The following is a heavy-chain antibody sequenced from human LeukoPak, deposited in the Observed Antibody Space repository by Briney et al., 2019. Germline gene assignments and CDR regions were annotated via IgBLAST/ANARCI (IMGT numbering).Heavy chain of an antibody. CDR1: GFTFRSYE. D-gene: IGHD3-22*01. CDR3: ARDRHMYYYDSSGYSY. Sequence: GSLRLSCEDSGFTFRSYEMNWVRQAPGKGLEWIAYLSSSGSAFSYADSVKGRFTISRDNSKNSLYLQMNSLRAEDTAVYYCARDRHMYYYDSSGYSYWGQGTLVTVSS. CDR2: LSSSGSAF. V-gene: IGHV3-48*03. J-gene: IGHJ4*02.